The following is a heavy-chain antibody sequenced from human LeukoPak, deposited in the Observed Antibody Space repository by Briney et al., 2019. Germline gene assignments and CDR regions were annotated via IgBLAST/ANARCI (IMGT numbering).Heavy chain of an antibody. CDR1: GGSFSGYY. D-gene: IGHD1-1*01. Sequence: KTSETLSLTCAVYGGSFSGYYWSWIRQPLGKGLEWIGEINHSGSTNYNPSLKSRVTISADTSKKQFSLKLTSVTAADTAVYYCARGAGGYRFDPWGQGTLVTVSS. CDR3: ARGAGGYRFDP. CDR2: INHSGST. V-gene: IGHV4-34*01. J-gene: IGHJ5*02.